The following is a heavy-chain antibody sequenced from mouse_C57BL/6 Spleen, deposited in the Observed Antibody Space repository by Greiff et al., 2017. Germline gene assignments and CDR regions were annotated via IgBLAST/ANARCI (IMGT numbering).Heavy chain of an antibody. D-gene: IGHD2-5*01. CDR1: GFTFSDYG. J-gene: IGHJ4*01. V-gene: IGHV5-17*01. Sequence: EVKLMESGGGLVKPGGSLKLSCAASGFTFSDYGMHWVRQAPEKGLEWVAYISSGSSTIYYADTVKGRFTISRDNAKNTLFLQMTSLRSEDTAMYYCARPLYYSNYVYYAMDYWGQGTSVTVSS. CDR2: ISSGSSTI. CDR3: ARPLYYSNYVYYAMDY.